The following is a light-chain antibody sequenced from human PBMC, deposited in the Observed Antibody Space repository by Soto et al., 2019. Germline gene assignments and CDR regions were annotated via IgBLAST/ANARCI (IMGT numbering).Light chain of an antibody. Sequence: QSALTQPASVSGSPGQSITISCTGTSSDVGGYNSVSWYRQYPGKAPKLIIFDVTDRPSGISTRFSGSKSGNTASLTISGLRAEDEAVFYCTSYTSSSTTVFGTGTKVTVL. CDR2: DVT. CDR3: TSYTSSSTTV. CDR1: SSDVGGYNS. J-gene: IGLJ1*01. V-gene: IGLV2-14*01.